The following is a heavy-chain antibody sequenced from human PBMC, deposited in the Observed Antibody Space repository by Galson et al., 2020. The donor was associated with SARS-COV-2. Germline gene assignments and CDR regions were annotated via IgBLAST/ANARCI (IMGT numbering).Heavy chain of an antibody. Sequence: RLSCAASRFTVSSHYMNWVRQAPGKGLEWASVLHSVGGTYYADPVKGRCTISRDNSKNTVYLQMNSLRAEDTAVYYCARDLVNAFDIWGQGTMVTVSS. CDR2: LHSVGGT. CDR1: RFTVSSHY. V-gene: IGHV3-53*05. CDR3: ARDLVNAFDI. J-gene: IGHJ3*02. D-gene: IGHD6-13*01.